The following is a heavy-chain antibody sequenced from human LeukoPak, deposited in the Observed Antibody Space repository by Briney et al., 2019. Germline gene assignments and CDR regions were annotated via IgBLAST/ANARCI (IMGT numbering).Heavy chain of an antibody. Sequence: PGGSLRLSCAASGFXVSSNYISWVRQAPGKGLEWVSVIYSGGSTYYADSVKGRFTISRHNSKNTLYLQMNSLRAEDTAVYYCARAPEWLIFDYWGQGTLVTVSS. CDR3: ARAPEWLIFDY. CDR2: IYSGGST. D-gene: IGHD6-19*01. CDR1: GFXVSSNY. V-gene: IGHV3-53*04. J-gene: IGHJ4*02.